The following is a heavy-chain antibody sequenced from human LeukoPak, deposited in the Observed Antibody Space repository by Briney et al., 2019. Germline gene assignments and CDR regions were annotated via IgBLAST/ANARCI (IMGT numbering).Heavy chain of an antibody. CDR1: GFTFSSYW. D-gene: IGHD4-11*01. Sequence: GGSLRLSCAASGFTFSSYWMSGVRQAPRKGLEWVANIKQDGSEKYYVDSVKGRFTISRDNAKNSLYLQMNSLRAEDTAVYYCARDRGSNNYYDYMDVWGKGTTVIVSS. CDR2: IKQDGSEK. V-gene: IGHV3-7*01. J-gene: IGHJ6*03. CDR3: ARDRGSNNYYDYMDV.